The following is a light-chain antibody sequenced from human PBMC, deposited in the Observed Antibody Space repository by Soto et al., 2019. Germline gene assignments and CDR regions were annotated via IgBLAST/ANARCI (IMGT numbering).Light chain of an antibody. Sequence: QSALTQPASVSGFPGQSSTISCTGTSSDVGGYNYVSWYQQHPGKAPKFMIYDVSNRPSGVSNRFSGSKSGNTASLTISGLQAEDEADYYCSSYTTSNTRQIVFGTGTKVTVL. V-gene: IGLV2-14*01. CDR2: DVS. CDR3: SSYTTSNTRQIV. CDR1: SSDVGGYNY. J-gene: IGLJ1*01.